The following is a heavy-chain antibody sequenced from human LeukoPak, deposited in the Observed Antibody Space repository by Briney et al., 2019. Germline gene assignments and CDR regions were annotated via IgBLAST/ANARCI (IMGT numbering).Heavy chain of an antibody. Sequence: GGSLRLSCAASGFTFSSYWMSWVRQAPGKGLEWVANIKQDGNEKYYVDSVKGRFTISRDNAKSSLYLQMNSLRAEDTAVYYCAREKWGRPYRDFDYWGQGTLVTVSS. CDR2: IKQDGNEK. CDR3: AREKWGRPYRDFDY. CDR1: GFTFSSYW. V-gene: IGHV3-7*01. D-gene: IGHD3-16*01. J-gene: IGHJ4*02.